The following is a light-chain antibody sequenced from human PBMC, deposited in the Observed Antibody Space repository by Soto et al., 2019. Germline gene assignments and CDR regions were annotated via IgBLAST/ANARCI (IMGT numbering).Light chain of an antibody. CDR2: EVS. V-gene: IGLV2-8*01. CDR3: SSYAGSNNVV. CDR1: SSDVGGYNY. J-gene: IGLJ2*01. Sequence: QSALTQPPSASGSPGQSVTISCTGTSSDVGGYNYVSWYQQHPGKAPKLMIYEVSKRPSGVRDRFSGSKSGNTAYLTVSGLQAEDEEDYYCSSYAGSNNVVFGGGTKLTVL.